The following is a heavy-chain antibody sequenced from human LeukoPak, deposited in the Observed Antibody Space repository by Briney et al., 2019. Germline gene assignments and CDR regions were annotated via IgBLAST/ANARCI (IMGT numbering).Heavy chain of an antibody. Sequence: PSETLSLTCTVSGGSIRSGGYCWIWIRQHPGKGLEGFGYMYYSGSIYYNPSRKSRVTISGVTSKNQFSLKLSSVTAADTAVYYCSRGAEYYYGSGSFSSGIDVWGQGTTVTVSS. CDR1: GGSIRSGGYC. D-gene: IGHD3-10*01. J-gene: IGHJ6*02. CDR2: MYYSGSI. CDR3: SRGAEYYYGSGSFSSGIDV. V-gene: IGHV4-31*03.